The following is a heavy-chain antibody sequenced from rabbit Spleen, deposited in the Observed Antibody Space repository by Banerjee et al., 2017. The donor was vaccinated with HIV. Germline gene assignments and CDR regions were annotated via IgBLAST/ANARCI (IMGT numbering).Heavy chain of an antibody. Sequence: QSLEESGGDLVKPGASLTLTCTASGFSFSNNYYMCWVRQAPGKGLEWIACIAGSSSGFTYSATWAKGRFTCSKTSSTTVTLQMTSLTVADTATYFCARDTGSSFSSYGMDLWGPGTLVTVS. D-gene: IGHD8-1*01. CDR3: ARDTGSSFSSYGMDL. CDR1: GFSFSNNYY. V-gene: IGHV1S40*01. CDR2: IAGSSSGFT. J-gene: IGHJ6*01.